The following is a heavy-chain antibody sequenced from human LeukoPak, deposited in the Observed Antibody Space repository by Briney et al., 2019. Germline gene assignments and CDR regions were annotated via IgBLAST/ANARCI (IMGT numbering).Heavy chain of an antibody. CDR2: INHSGST. D-gene: IGHD6-13*01. J-gene: IGHJ5*02. CDR1: GGSFSGYY. CDR3: ARGKVRGIAAAGIWFDP. V-gene: IGHV4-34*01. Sequence: PSETLSLTCAVYGGSFSGYYWSWIRQPPGKGLESIGEINHSGSTNYNPSLKSRVTISVDTSKNQFSLKLSSVTAADTAVYYCARGKVRGIAAAGIWFDPWGQGTLVTVSS.